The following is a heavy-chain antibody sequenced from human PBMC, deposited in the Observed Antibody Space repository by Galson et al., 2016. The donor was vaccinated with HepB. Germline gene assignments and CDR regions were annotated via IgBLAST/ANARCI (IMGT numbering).Heavy chain of an antibody. D-gene: IGHD3-3*01. V-gene: IGHV3-21*05. CDR1: GFIFSEYG. CDR2: INNRSDYI. Sequence: SLRLSCAASGFIFSEYGMNWVRQTPGKGLEWLSFINNRSDYIPYADSVNGRFTISRDNAKNSLYLQMTSLRADDTGLYFCARAQSASGSNWFDPWGQGTLVTVSS. CDR3: ARAQSASGSNWFDP. J-gene: IGHJ5*02.